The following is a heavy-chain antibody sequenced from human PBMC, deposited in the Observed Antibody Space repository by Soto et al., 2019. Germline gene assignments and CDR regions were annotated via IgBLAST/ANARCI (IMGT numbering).Heavy chain of an antibody. Sequence: SETLSLTCTFSGGSASSGSYYWSWILHPQGKGLEWIGYIYYSGSTNYNPSLKSRVTISVDTSKNQFSLKLSSVTAADTAVYYCAKCPERWYMYFWGKGTTVTVSS. CDR2: IYYSGST. J-gene: IGHJ6*03. D-gene: IGHD1-1*01. V-gene: IGHV4-61*01. CDR3: AKCPERWYMYF. CDR1: GGSASSGSYY.